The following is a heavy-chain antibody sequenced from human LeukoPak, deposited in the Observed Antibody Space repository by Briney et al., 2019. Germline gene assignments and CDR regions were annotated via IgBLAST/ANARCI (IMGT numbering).Heavy chain of an antibody. CDR1: GGSFSGYY. J-gene: IGHJ5*02. CDR2: INHSGST. CDR3: ARKKGAATRAWFDP. D-gene: IGHD2-15*01. Sequence: PSETRSLTCAVYGGSFSGYYWSWIRQPPGKGLEWIGEINHSGSTNYNPSLKSRVTISVDTSKNQFSLKLSSVTAADTAVYYCARKKGAATRAWFDPWGQGTLVTVSS. V-gene: IGHV4-34*01.